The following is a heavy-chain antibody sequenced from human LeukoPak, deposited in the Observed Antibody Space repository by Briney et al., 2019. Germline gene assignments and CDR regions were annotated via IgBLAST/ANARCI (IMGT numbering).Heavy chain of an antibody. V-gene: IGHV3-11*04. CDR1: GFTFSDYY. CDR3: ARDPGYYDSIY. CDR2: ISSSGSTI. J-gene: IGHJ4*02. D-gene: IGHD3-22*01. Sequence: GGSLRLSCAASGFTFSDYYMSWTRQAPGKGLEWVSYISSSGSTIYYADSGKCRFTLSRDNAKNSLYLQMNSLRAEDTAVYYCARDPGYYDSIYWGQGTLVTVSS.